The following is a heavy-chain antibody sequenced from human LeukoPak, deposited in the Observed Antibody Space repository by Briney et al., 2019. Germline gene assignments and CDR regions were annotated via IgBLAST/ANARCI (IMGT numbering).Heavy chain of an antibody. CDR2: ISAYNGNT. J-gene: IGHJ4*02. D-gene: IGHD4-17*01. CDR1: GFTFTSYD. CDR3: ARANHDYGDYAPNLHDY. V-gene: IGHV1-18*01. Sequence: ASVKVSCKASGFTFTSYDINWVRQATGQGLEWMGWISAYNGNTNYAQKLQGRVTMTTDTSTSTAYMELRSLRSDDTAVYYCARANHDYGDYAPNLHDYWGQGTLVTVSS.